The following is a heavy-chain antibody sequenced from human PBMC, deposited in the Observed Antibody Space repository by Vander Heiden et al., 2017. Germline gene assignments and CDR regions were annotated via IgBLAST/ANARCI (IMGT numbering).Heavy chain of an antibody. CDR3: AGRFSSGWYAFDY. V-gene: IGHV3-9*01. CDR1: GIKFDDYA. CDR2: ITWNSGSI. D-gene: IGHD6-19*01. Sequence: EVHLVESGGGLVRPGRSLSLSCAASGIKFDDYAMYWVRQVPGKGLEWVSGITWNSGSIGYADSVKGRFTISRDNAKKSLYLQMNSLRPEDTALYYCAGRFSSGWYAFDYWGQGTLVTVSS. J-gene: IGHJ4*02.